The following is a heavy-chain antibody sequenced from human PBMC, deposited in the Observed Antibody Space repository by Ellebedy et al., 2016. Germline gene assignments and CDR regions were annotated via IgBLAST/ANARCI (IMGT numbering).Heavy chain of an antibody. D-gene: IGHD6-6*01. CDR1: GFTFSRYA. V-gene: IGHV3-30*04. CDR2: ISYDGSNK. J-gene: IGHJ3*01. CDR3: AREYSSSSGRAFDV. Sequence: SLKISXAASGFTFSRYAMHWVRQAPGKGLEWVAVISYDGSNKYYADSVKGRFTISRDNAENSLSLQMNSLRDEDTAVYYCAREYSSSSGRAFDVWGQGTMVTVSS.